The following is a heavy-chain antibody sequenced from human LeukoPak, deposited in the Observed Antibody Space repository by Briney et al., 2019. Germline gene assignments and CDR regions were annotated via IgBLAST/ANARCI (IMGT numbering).Heavy chain of an antibody. V-gene: IGHV3-21*01. CDR3: ARDEERYYDFWSGYYGYFDY. CDR1: GFTFSSYS. J-gene: IGHJ4*02. D-gene: IGHD3-3*01. CDR2: ISSSSSYI. Sequence: PGGSLRLSCAASGFTFSSYSVNWVRQAPGKGLEWVSSISSSSSYIYYADSVKGRSTISRDNAKNSLYLQMNSLRAEDTAVYYCARDEERYYDFWSGYYGYFDYWGQGTLVTVSS.